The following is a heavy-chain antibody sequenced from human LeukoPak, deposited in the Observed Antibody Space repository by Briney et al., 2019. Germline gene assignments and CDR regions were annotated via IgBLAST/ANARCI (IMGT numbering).Heavy chain of an antibody. CDR3: ARGEMATIEDAFDI. V-gene: IGHV4-59*01. CDR2: IYYSGST. Sequence: KPSETLSLTCTVSSGSISSYYWSWIRQPPGKGLEWIGYIYYSGSTNYNSSLKSRVTISLDTSENQFSLKLRSVTAADTAIYYCARGEMATIEDAFDIWGQGTMVTVSS. D-gene: IGHD5-24*01. CDR1: SGSISSYY. J-gene: IGHJ3*02.